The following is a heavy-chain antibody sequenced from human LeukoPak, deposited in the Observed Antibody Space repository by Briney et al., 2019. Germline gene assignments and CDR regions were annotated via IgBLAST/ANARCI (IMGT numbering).Heavy chain of an antibody. J-gene: IGHJ6*02. Sequence: PGGSLRLSCAASGFTFGDHYMSWIRQAPGKGLEWISYTYNSDSNTYYADSVKGRFTMSRDNAKNSGFLQMNSLRVEDTAVYFCARGHYGLDVWGQGTKVTVSS. CDR2: TYNSDSNT. CDR3: ARGHYGLDV. CDR1: GFTFGDHY. V-gene: IGHV3-11*01.